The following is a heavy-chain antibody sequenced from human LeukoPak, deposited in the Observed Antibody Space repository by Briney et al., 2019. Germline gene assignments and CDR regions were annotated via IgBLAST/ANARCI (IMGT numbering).Heavy chain of an antibody. J-gene: IGHJ3*02. V-gene: IGHV3-21*01. CDR1: GFTFSSYS. CDR2: ISSRSSYI. D-gene: IGHD4-17*01. CDR3: ATIDYGAFDI. Sequence: RTGGSLRLSCAASGFTFSSYSMNWVRQAPGKGLEWVSSISSRSSYIDYADSLKGRFTISRDNAKNSLYLQMNSLRAEDTAVYYCATIDYGAFDIWGQGTMVTVSS.